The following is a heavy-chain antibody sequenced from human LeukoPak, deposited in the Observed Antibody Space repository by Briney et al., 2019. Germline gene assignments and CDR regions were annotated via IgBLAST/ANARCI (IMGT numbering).Heavy chain of an antibody. CDR1: GFTFSSYD. Sequence: GGSLRLSCAASGFTFSSYDMHWVRQATGKGLEWVSAIGTAGDTYYPGSVKGRFTISRENAKNSLYLQMNSLRAGDTAVYYCARGSYSSIYYYYYYYMDVWGEGTTVTISS. CDR2: IGTAGDT. CDR3: ARGSYSSIYYYYYYYMDV. J-gene: IGHJ6*03. V-gene: IGHV3-13*01. D-gene: IGHD6-13*01.